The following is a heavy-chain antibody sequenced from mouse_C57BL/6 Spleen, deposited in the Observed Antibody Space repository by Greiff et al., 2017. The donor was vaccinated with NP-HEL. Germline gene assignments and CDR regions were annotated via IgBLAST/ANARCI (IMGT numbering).Heavy chain of an antibody. J-gene: IGHJ3*01. CDR2: IDPSDSYT. V-gene: IGHV1-69*01. CDR3: ARNYGSSYRAWFAY. D-gene: IGHD1-1*01. Sequence: QVQLKQPGAELVMPGASVKLSCKASGYTFTSYWMHWVKQRPGQGLEWIGEIDPSDSYTNYNQKFKGKSTLTVDKSSSTAYMQLSSLTSEDSAVYYCARNYGSSYRAWFAYWGQGTLVTVSA. CDR1: GYTFTSYW.